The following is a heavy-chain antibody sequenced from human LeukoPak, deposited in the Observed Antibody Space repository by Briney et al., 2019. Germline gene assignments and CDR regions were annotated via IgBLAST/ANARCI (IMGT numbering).Heavy chain of an antibody. Sequence: PGGSLRLSCAASGFTFSDYYMSWFRQAPGKGLEWVSYITTVGSTIHYADSVKGRFTISRDNARNSLFLQMNSLRAEDTAVYYWATSSGSSAWGQGNLVTVSS. J-gene: IGHJ5*02. CDR3: ATSSGSSA. V-gene: IGHV3-11*01. CDR2: ITTVGSTI. D-gene: IGHD3-10*01. CDR1: GFTFSDYY.